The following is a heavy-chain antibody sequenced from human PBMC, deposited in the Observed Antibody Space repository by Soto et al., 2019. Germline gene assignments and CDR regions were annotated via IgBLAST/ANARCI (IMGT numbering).Heavy chain of an antibody. D-gene: IGHD1-26*01. CDR3: ARLWDRWFDA. CDR1: GFTFSDHY. Sequence: EVQLVESGGGLVQPGGSLRLSCAASGFTFSDHYMEWVRQAPGKGLEWVARIKHKADGYTTEYAASVEGRFTVSRDDSMNSRYLQMSSLKTEDTAVYYCARLWDRWFDAWGQGTLVTV. CDR2: IKHKADGYTT. J-gene: IGHJ5*02. V-gene: IGHV3-72*01.